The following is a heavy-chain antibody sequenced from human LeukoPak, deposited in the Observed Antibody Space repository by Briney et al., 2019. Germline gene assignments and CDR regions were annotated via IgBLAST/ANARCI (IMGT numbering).Heavy chain of an antibody. J-gene: IGHJ3*02. V-gene: IGHV3-48*03. Sequence: GGSLRLSCAASGFTFSSYEMNWVRQAPGKGLEWVSYISSSGSTIYYADSVKGRFTISRDNAKNSLYLQMNSLRAEDTAVYYCARDDGSRPLNNAFDIWGQGTMVTVSS. CDR1: GFTFSSYE. CDR3: ARDDGSRPLNNAFDI. CDR2: ISSSGSTI. D-gene: IGHD1-26*01.